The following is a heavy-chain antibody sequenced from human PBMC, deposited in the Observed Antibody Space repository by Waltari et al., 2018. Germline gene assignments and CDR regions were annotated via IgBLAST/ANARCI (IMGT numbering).Heavy chain of an antibody. CDR1: GGTFSSYA. CDR3: ARATAGLFDY. Sequence: VQLVQSGAEVKKPGSSLKVSCKASGGTFSSYAISWVRQAPGQGLDWMGRINPIFGTANDEQKCQGRVTITADESTSTAYMELSSLRSEDTAVYYCARATAGLFDYWGQGTLVTVSS. D-gene: IGHD5-18*01. CDR2: INPIFGTA. V-gene: IGHV1-69*18. J-gene: IGHJ4*02.